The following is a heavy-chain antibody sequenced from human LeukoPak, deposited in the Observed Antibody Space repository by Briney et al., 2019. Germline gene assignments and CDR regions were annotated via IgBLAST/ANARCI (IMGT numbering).Heavy chain of an antibody. CDR3: ARGANGLDF. D-gene: IGHD2-8*01. CDR2: INSSGGSP. CDR1: GYTFTSYY. J-gene: IGHJ4*02. Sequence: ASVKVSCKASGYTFTSYYIHWVRQAPGQGLEWMVIINSSGGSPSYSQKFQGRVTMTRDTSTSTDYMELSSLRSDDTAIYYCARGANGLDFWGQGTLVTVSS. V-gene: IGHV1-46*01.